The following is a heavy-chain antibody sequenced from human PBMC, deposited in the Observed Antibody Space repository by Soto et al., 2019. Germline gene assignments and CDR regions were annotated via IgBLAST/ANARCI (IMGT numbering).Heavy chain of an antibody. Sequence: GESLKISCKGSGYSFTSYWIGWVRQMPGKGLEWMGIIYPGDSDTRYSPSFQGQVPIAADKSICTAYLQWSSLKASDTAMYYCARHLPQAGSSWPYFDYWGQGTLVTVSS. D-gene: IGHD6-13*01. CDR3: ARHLPQAGSSWPYFDY. CDR1: GYSFTSYW. J-gene: IGHJ4*02. CDR2: IYPGDSDT. V-gene: IGHV5-51*01.